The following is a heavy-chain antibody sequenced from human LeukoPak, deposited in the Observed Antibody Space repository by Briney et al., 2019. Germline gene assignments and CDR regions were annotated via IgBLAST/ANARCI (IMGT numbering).Heavy chain of an antibody. J-gene: IGHJ4*02. CDR3: ARVSRFGGHGFDY. CDR2: INPNIGGT. Sequence: ASVKVSCKASGYTFTGYYMHWVRQAPGQGLEWMGWINPNIGGTNYAQKFQGRVTMTRDTSISTAYMELSGLRSDDTAVYYCARVSRFGGHGFDYWGQGTLVAVSS. V-gene: IGHV1-2*02. D-gene: IGHD3-10*01. CDR1: GYTFTGYY.